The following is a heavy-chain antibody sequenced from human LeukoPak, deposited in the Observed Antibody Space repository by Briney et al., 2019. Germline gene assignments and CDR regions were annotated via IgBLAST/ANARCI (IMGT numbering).Heavy chain of an antibody. V-gene: IGHV3-48*02. CDR3: ARDPLYCSTTSCYFDY. J-gene: IGHJ4*02. CDR1: GFIFSQYS. D-gene: IGHD2-2*01. CDR2: ISSSSSTI. Sequence: GGSLRLSCAASGFIFSQYSMNWVRQAPGKGLEWVSYISSSSSTIYYADSVKGRFTISRDNAKNSLYLQMNSLRDEDTAMYYCARDPLYCSTTSCYFDYWGQGTLVTVSS.